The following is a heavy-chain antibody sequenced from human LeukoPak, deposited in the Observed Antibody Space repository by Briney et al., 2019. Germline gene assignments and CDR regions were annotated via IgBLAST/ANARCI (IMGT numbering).Heavy chain of an antibody. CDR2: ISGDGSDT. V-gene: IGHV3-74*01. CDR1: GFTARHYW. D-gene: IGHD1-1*01. CDR3: ARDYNYYFDY. Sequence: VGSLRLSCAASGFTARHYWMHWVRQAPGKGLVWLSRISGDGSDTTYADSVKGRFTISRDNARNTLDLQMNSLRVEDTAVYYCARDYNYYFDYWGQGILVTVSS. J-gene: IGHJ4*02.